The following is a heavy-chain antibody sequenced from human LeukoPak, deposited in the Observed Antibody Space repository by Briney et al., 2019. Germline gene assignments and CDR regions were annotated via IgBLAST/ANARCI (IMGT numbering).Heavy chain of an antibody. CDR1: GGIFSSYA. V-gene: IGHV1-69*13. CDR3: ARVGLERRLGRHNYYYYGMDV. CDR2: IISIFGTA. Sequence: SVKVSCKASGGIFSSYAISWVRQAPGQGLEWMGGIISIFGTANYAQKFQGRVTITADDSTSTAYMELSSLRSEDTAVYYCARVGLERRLGRHNYYYYGMDVWGQGTTVTVSS. J-gene: IGHJ6*02. D-gene: IGHD1-1*01.